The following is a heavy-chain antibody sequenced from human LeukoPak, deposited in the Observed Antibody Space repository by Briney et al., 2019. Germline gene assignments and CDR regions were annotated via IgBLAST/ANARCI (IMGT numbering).Heavy chain of an antibody. J-gene: IGHJ6*02. Sequence: SQTLSLTCTVSGGSISSGDYYWSWIRQHPGKGLEWIGYIYYSGSTYYNPSLKSRVTISVDTSKNQFSLKLSSVTAADTAVYYCARGAAYCSSTSCYPNYYYYYGMDVWGQGTTVTVSS. V-gene: IGHV4-31*03. CDR2: IYYSGST. CDR1: GGSISSGDYY. CDR3: ARGAAYCSSTSCYPNYYYYYGMDV. D-gene: IGHD2-2*01.